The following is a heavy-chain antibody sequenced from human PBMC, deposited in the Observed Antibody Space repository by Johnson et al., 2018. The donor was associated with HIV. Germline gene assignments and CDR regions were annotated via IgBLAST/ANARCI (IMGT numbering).Heavy chain of an antibody. J-gene: IGHJ3*02. CDR3: ARGQRASMIVVVDI. CDR1: GFTFSDYY. Sequence: QVQLVESGGGLVKPGGSLRLSCAASGFTFSDYYMSWVRQAPGKGLEWVAVISYDGSNKYYADSVKGRFTISRDNSKNTLYLEMNSLRAEDTAVYYCARGQRASMIVVVDIWGQGTKVTVSS. D-gene: IGHD3-22*01. V-gene: IGHV3-30-3*01. CDR2: ISYDGSNK.